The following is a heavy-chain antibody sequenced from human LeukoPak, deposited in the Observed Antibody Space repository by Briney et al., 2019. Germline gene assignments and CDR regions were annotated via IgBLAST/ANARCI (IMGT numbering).Heavy chain of an antibody. CDR1: GESISSYY. V-gene: IGHV4-59*08. CDR2: IYYSGST. D-gene: IGHD1-7*01. CDR3: AIRVIVSVATGTTRYFDY. Sequence: SETLSLTCTVSGESISSYYWSWIRQPPGKGLERIGYIYYSGSTNYNPSLKSRVTISLDTSKNQFSLNLTSVDAADTAVYYCAIRVIVSVATGTTRYFDYWGLGTLVTVSS. J-gene: IGHJ4*02.